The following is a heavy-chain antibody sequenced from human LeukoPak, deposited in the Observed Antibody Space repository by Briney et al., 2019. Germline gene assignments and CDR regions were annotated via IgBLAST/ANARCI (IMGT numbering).Heavy chain of an antibody. V-gene: IGHV3-23*01. J-gene: IGHJ4*02. D-gene: IGHD6-19*01. CDR2: ISGSGGST. CDR3: AKDQQTTSSGWEPFDY. CDR1: GFTFSSYA. Sequence: GGSLRPSCAASGFTFSSYAMSWVRQAPGKGLEWVSAISGSGGSTYYADSVKGRFTISRDNSKNTLYLQMNSLRAEDTAVYYCAKDQQTTSSGWEPFDYWGQGTLVTVSS.